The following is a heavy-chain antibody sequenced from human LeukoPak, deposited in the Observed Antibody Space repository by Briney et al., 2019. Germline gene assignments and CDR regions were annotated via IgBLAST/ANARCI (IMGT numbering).Heavy chain of an antibody. CDR3: ARGPYVDTAMATDY. CDR1: GYTFTSYD. V-gene: IGHV1-8*01. Sequence: SVKVSCKASGYTFTSYDINWVRQATGQGLEWMGWMNPNSGNTGYAQKFQGRVTMTRNTSISTAYMELSSLRSEDTAVYYCARGPYVDTAMATDYWGQGTLVTVSS. CDR2: MNPNSGNT. J-gene: IGHJ4*02. D-gene: IGHD5-18*01.